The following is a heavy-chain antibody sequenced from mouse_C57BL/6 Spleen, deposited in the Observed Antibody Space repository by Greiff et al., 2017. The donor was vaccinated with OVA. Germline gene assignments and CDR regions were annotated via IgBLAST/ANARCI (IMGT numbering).Heavy chain of an antibody. Sequence: EVKLMESGTVLARPGASVKMSCTTSGFTFTSYWMHWVKQRPGQGLEWIGAIYPGNCDTSSNPKFKGKAKLTAVTSASTGYMELSSLKNEDSAVYYCTPIYYGYEGFAYWGQGTLVTVSA. CDR3: TPIYYGYEGFAY. D-gene: IGHD2-2*01. V-gene: IGHV1-5*01. CDR1: GFTFTSYW. CDR2: IYPGNCDT. J-gene: IGHJ3*01.